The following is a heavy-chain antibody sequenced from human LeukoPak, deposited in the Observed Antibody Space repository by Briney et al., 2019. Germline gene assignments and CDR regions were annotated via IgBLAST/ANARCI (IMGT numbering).Heavy chain of an antibody. D-gene: IGHD3-3*01. CDR2: INHSGST. CDR1: GGSFSGYS. Sequence: PSETLSLTCGVYGGSFSGYSWSWIRQPPGKGLEWIGEINHSGSTNYNPSLKSRVTISIDTSKNQFSLKLSSVTAADTAVNYCARGLGIFGVSWFDPWGQGTLVTVSS. V-gene: IGHV4-34*01. J-gene: IGHJ5*02. CDR3: ARGLGIFGVSWFDP.